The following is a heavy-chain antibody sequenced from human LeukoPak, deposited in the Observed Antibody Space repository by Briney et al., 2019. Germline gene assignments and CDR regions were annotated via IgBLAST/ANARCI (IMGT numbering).Heavy chain of an antibody. Sequence: GGSLRLSCAASGFTFSSYGMHWVRQAPGKGLEWVAVISYDGSNKYYADSVKGRFTISRDNSKNTLYLQMNSLRAEDTAVYYCAKATYYYDSSGHTGVDYWGQGTLVTVSS. CDR2: ISYDGSNK. D-gene: IGHD3-22*01. CDR1: GFTFSSYG. J-gene: IGHJ4*02. V-gene: IGHV3-30*18. CDR3: AKATYYYDSSGHTGVDY.